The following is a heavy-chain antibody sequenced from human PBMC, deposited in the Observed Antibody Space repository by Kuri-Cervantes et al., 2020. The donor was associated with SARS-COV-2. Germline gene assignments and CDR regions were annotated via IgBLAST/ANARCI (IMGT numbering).Heavy chain of an antibody. CDR2: IYHSGST. D-gene: IGHD3-3*01. J-gene: IGHJ4*02. Sequence: SETPSLTCAVSGGSISSSNWWSWVRQPPGQGLEWIGEIYHSGSTNYNPSPKRRVIISVDTSKNQFSLKLSSVTAADTAVYYCARSTIFGALDYWGQGTLVNISS. CDR3: ARSTIFGALDY. V-gene: IGHV4-4*02. CDR1: GGSISSSNW.